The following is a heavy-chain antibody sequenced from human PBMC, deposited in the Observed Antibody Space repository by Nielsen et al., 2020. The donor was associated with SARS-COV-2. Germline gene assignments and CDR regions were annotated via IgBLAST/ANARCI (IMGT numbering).Heavy chain of an antibody. CDR3: ARLNRRILTPLALASLRFDY. CDR1: GDSMSDSNYY. V-gene: IGHV4-39*02. Sequence: SGTLSLTCTVSGDSMSDSNYYWVWIRQPPGKGLEWIASIYYSGITYYNTSLKSRVTISIDTSKNHFSLRLNSVAAADTAVYYCARLNRRILTPLALASLRFDYWGQGSLVTVSS. J-gene: IGHJ4*02. D-gene: IGHD3-3*02. CDR2: IYYSGIT.